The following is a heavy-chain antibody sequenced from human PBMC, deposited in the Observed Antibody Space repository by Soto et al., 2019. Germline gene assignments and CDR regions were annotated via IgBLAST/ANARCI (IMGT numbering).Heavy chain of an antibody. CDR1: GRTFSSYA. Sequence: AAGIVSCEASGRTFSSYAITWVRQAPGQALAWTGVIIPIFGSTTYAQKFQGRVTITADESTSTAYMELSSLRSEDTAVYYCAREGTTAPQDGFYYYGMDVWGQGTTVTVSS. CDR3: AREGTTAPQDGFYYYGMDV. J-gene: IGHJ6*02. D-gene: IGHD5-18*01. CDR2: IIPIFGST. V-gene: IGHV1-69*13.